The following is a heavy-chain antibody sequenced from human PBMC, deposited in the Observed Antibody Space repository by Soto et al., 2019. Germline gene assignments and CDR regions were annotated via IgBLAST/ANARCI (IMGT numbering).Heavy chain of an antibody. D-gene: IGHD3-9*01. Sequence: QVQLVESGGGVVQPGRSLRLSCAASGFTFSSYGMHWVRQAPGKGLEWVAVIWYDGSNKYYADSVKGRFTISRDNSKYTLYLQMNSLRAEDTAVYYCARDLTSRNYYYYYGMDVWGQGTTVTVSS. CDR1: GFTFSSYG. V-gene: IGHV3-33*01. CDR3: ARDLTSRNYYYYYGMDV. CDR2: IWYDGSNK. J-gene: IGHJ6*02.